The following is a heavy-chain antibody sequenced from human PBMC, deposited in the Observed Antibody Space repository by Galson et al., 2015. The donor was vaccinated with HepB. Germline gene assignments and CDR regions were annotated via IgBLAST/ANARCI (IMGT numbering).Heavy chain of an antibody. CDR1: GFTFSSYG. D-gene: IGHD6-6*01. CDR3: ARDPIPARPAWFAP. J-gene: IGHJ5*02. CDR2: IWYDGSNK. Sequence: SLRLSCAASGFTFSSYGMHWVRQAPGKGLEWVGVIWYDGSNKYYADSVKGRFTISRDNSKNTLYLQMGSLRAEDTAVYYCARDPIPARPAWFAPSGQGTLFTVS. V-gene: IGHV3-33*01.